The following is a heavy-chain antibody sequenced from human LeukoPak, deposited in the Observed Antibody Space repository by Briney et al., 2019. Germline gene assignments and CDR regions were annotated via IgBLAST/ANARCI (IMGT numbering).Heavy chain of an antibody. V-gene: IGHV1-3*01. CDR3: ARDRLAVAGTELDY. CDR2: FNACNGNT. CDR1: GYTFTSYA. D-gene: IGHD6-19*01. J-gene: IGHJ4*02. Sequence: GASVKVSFKASGYTFTSYAMHWVRQAPGQRLEWMGFFNACNGNTKYSHKFQDRVTITRDTSASTAYMELSSLRSEDTAVYYCARDRLAVAGTELDYWGQGTLVTVSS.